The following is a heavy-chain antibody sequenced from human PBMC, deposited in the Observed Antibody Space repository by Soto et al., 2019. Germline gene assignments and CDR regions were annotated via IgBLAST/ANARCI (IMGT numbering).Heavy chain of an antibody. J-gene: IGHJ6*02. Sequence: SETLSLTCAVYGASFSGYYWSWIRQPPGKGLEWIGEINHSGSTNYNPSLKSRVTISVDTSKNQFSLKLSSVTAADTAVYYCARGGRIAVAGTPHYYYYGMDVWGQGTTVT. CDR2: INHSGST. CDR3: ARGGRIAVAGTPHYYYYGMDV. V-gene: IGHV4-34*01. CDR1: GASFSGYY. D-gene: IGHD6-19*01.